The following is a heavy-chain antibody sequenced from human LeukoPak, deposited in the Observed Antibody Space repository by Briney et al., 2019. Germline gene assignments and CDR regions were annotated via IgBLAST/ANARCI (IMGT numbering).Heavy chain of an antibody. CDR1: GGSISSSNYY. V-gene: IGHV4-39*07. Sequence: SETLSLTCTVSGGSISSSNYYWGWIRQPPGKGLEWIGSIYYSGSTYYNPSLKSRVTILVDTSTKHFSLKLSSVTAADTAVYYCAREMGQDYYGSGSYYVDYWGQGTLVTVSS. CDR2: IYYSGST. CDR3: AREMGQDYYGSGSYYVDY. D-gene: IGHD3-10*01. J-gene: IGHJ4*02.